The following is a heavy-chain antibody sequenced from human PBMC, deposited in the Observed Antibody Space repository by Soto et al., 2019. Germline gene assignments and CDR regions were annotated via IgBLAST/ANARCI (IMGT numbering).Heavy chain of an antibody. CDR1: GYTFTSYY. CDR3: ASGYCSSTSCYTPLGYYYYGMDV. CDR2: INPSGGST. Sequence: ASVKVSCKASGYTFTSYYMHWVRQAPGQGLEWMGIINPSGGSTSYAQKFQGRVTMTRDTSTSTVYMELSSLRSEDTAVYYCASGYCSSTSCYTPLGYYYYGMDVWGQGTTVTVSS. V-gene: IGHV1-46*01. D-gene: IGHD2-2*02. J-gene: IGHJ6*02.